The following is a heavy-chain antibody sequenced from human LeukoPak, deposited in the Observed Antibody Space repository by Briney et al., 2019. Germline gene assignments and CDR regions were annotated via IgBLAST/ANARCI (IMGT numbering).Heavy chain of an antibody. CDR3: ARRPYDSSGYYRDDAFDI. CDR1: GYSFTSYW. J-gene: IGHJ3*02. V-gene: IGHV5-51*01. Sequence: GESLKISCKGSGYSFTSYWIGWVRQMPGKGLEWVGVTYPGDADTRYSPSFQGQVTISADKSISTAYLQWSSLKASDTAMYYCARRPYDSSGYYRDDAFDIWGQGTMVTVSS. CDR2: TYPGDADT. D-gene: IGHD3-22*01.